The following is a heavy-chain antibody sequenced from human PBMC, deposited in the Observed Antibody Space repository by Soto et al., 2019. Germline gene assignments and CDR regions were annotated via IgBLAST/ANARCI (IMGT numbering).Heavy chain of an antibody. Sequence: ASVKVSCKTSGFTFTISGISWVRQAPGQGPEWMGWISGYTGDTNYAQKLQGRVTITADTSTTTAYMELKSLTSDDTAVYYCARHVGQFDYWGQGSLVTVSS. D-gene: IGHD2-15*01. CDR1: GFTFTISG. CDR3: ARHVGQFDY. J-gene: IGHJ4*02. CDR2: ISGYTGDT. V-gene: IGHV1-18*01.